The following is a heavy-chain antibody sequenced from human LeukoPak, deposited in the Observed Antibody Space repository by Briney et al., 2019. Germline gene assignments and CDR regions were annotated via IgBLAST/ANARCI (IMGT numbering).Heavy chain of an antibody. D-gene: IGHD2-2*01. Sequence: KPSETLSLTCTVSGGSVSSGSYYWSWIRQPPGKGLEWFGYIYYSRSTNYNPSLKSRVTISVDTSKNQFSLKLSSVTAADTAVYYCAREEASYCSSTSCYGIDYWGQGTLVTVSS. J-gene: IGHJ4*02. V-gene: IGHV4-61*01. CDR1: GGSVSSGSYY. CDR3: AREEASYCSSTSCYGIDY. CDR2: IYYSRST.